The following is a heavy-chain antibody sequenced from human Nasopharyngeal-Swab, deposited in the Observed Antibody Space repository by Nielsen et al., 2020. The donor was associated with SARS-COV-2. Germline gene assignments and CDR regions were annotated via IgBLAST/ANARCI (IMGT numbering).Heavy chain of an antibody. CDR3: ARDSYDILTGYYPIPPYYYYYYYVDV. Sequence: GESLNISCAASGFTFSSYWMSWVRQAPGKGLEWVANIKQDGSEKYHVDSVKGRFTISRDNAKNSLYLQMNSLRAEDTTVYYCARDSYDILTGYYPIPPYYYYYYYVDVWGKGTTVTVSS. CDR1: GFTFSSYW. J-gene: IGHJ6*03. CDR2: IKQDGSEK. V-gene: IGHV3-7*03. D-gene: IGHD3-9*01.